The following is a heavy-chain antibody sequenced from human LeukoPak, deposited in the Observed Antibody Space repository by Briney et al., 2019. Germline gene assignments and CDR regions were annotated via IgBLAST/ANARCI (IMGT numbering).Heavy chain of an antibody. J-gene: IGHJ5*02. CDR3: ERKPAYDFSHNWFDP. Sequence: SSETLSLTCAVYGGSFSGYYWSWIRQPPGKGLEWIGEINHSGSTNYNPSLKSRVTISVDTSKNQFSLKLSSVTAADTAVYYCERKPAYDFSHNWFDPWGQGTLVTVSS. CDR2: INHSGST. CDR1: GGSFSGYY. V-gene: IGHV4-34*01. D-gene: IGHD3-3*01.